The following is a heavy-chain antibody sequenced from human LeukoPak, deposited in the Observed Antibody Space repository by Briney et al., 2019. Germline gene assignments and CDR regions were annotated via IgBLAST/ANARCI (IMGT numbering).Heavy chain of an antibody. CDR3: AREYGTENDY. V-gene: IGHV1-18*01. CDR1: GYTFTNYG. J-gene: IGHJ4*02. CDR2: INTSKGNT. Sequence: GASVKVSCKASGYTFTNYGVHWVRQAPGQGLEWMAWINTSKGNTEYAQKFQGRVTSTTDTSTSTAYMELRSLRSDDTAVYYCAREYGTENDYWGQGTLVTVSS. D-gene: IGHD1-26*01.